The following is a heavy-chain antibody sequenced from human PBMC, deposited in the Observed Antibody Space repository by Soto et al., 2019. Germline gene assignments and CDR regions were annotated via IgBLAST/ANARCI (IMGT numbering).Heavy chain of an antibody. V-gene: IGHV3-13*01. J-gene: IGHJ4*02. CDR2: IGTAGDT. CDR1: GFTFSSYD. Sequence: EVQLVESGGGLVQPGGSLRLSCAASGFTFSSYDMHWVRQATGKGLEWVSAIGTAGDTYYPGSVKGRFTISRENAKNSLYLQMNSLRAEDTAVYYCARAPRDSSSLYDFDYWGQGTLVTVSS. CDR3: ARAPRDSSSLYDFDY. D-gene: IGHD6-13*01.